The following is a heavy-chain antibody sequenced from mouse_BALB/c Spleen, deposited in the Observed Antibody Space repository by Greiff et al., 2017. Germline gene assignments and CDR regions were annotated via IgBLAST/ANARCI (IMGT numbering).Heavy chain of an antibody. Sequence: EVKLMESGGGLVQPGGSLRLSCATSGFTFTDYYMSWVRQPPGKALEWLGFIRNKANGYTTEYSASVKGRFTISRDNSQSILYLQMNTLRAEDSATYYCARSYYGYSPYAMDYWGQGTSVTVSS. CDR3: ARSYYGYSPYAMDY. D-gene: IGHD1-2*01. CDR1: GFTFTDYY. V-gene: IGHV7-3*02. J-gene: IGHJ4*01. CDR2: IRNKANGYTT.